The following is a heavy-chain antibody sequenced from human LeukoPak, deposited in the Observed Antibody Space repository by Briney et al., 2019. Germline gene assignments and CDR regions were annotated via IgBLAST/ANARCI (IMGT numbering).Heavy chain of an antibody. CDR2: FDPEDGET. J-gene: IGHJ4*02. CDR1: GYTLTELS. V-gene: IGHV1-24*01. D-gene: IGHD3-10*01. CDR3: ATVGFGENDY. Sequence: ASVKVSCKVSGYTLTELSMHWVRQAPGKGLEWMGGFDPEDGETIYAQKFQGRVTMTGDTSTDTAYMELSSLRSEDTAVYYCATVGFGENDYWGQGTLVTVSS.